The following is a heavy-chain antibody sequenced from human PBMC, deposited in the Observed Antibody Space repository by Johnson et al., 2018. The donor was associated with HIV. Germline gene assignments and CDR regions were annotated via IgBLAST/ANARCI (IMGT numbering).Heavy chain of an antibody. CDR3: AKDPATIAAAEGAFDI. Sequence: QVQLVESGGGVVQPGRSLRLSCAASGFTFSSYGMHWVRQAPGKGLEWVAVIWYDGSNKYYADSVKGRFTISRDNSKNTLYLQMNRLRAEDTAVYYCAKDPATIAAAEGAFDIWGQGTMVTVSS. CDR1: GFTFSSYG. V-gene: IGHV3-33*06. CDR2: IWYDGSNK. J-gene: IGHJ3*02. D-gene: IGHD6-25*01.